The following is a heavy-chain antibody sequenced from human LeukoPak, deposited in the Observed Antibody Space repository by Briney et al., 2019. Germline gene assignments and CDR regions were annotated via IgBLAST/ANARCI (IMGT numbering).Heavy chain of an antibody. J-gene: IGHJ6*02. D-gene: IGHD3-16*01. CDR2: ISYDGSNK. Sequence: PGGSLRLSCAASGFTFSSYAMHWVRQAPGKGLEWVAVISYDGSNKYYADSVKGRFTISRDNSKNTLYVQMNSLRAEDTAVYYCARARWDYYYGMDVWGQGTTVTVSS. CDR1: GFTFSSYA. V-gene: IGHV3-30-3*01. CDR3: ARARWDYYYGMDV.